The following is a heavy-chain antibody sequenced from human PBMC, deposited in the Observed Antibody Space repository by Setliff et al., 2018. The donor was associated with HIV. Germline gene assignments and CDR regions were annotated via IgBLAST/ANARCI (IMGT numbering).Heavy chain of an antibody. CDR3: AKTTPQPHYYYYVDV. Sequence: GASVKVSCKASGYIFSTYGISWVRQAPGQGLEWMGWISASNGNTHYAQKVQGRVTLTTDTSTNTAYMELRSLRSDDAAVYYCAKTTPQPHYYYYVDVWGKETTVAVSS. D-gene: IGHD4-17*01. CDR1: GYIFSTYG. J-gene: IGHJ6*03. CDR2: ISASNGNT. V-gene: IGHV1-18*01.